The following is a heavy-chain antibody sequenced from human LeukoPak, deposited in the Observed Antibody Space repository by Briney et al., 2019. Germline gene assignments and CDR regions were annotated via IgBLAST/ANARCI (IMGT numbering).Heavy chain of an antibody. V-gene: IGHV3-23*01. CDR3: AMYYYDSSAPGAFDI. D-gene: IGHD3-22*01. CDR2: ISGSGGAT. Sequence: GGSLRLSCAASGFTFSTYGMSWVRQAPGKGLEWVSGISGSGGATYYADSVKGRFTISRDNSKNTLYLQMNSLRAEDTAVYYCAMYYYDSSAPGAFDIWGQGTMVTVSS. J-gene: IGHJ3*02. CDR1: GFTFSTYG.